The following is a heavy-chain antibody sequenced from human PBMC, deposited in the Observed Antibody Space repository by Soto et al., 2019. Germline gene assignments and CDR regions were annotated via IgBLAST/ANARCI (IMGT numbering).Heavy chain of an antibody. Sequence: EVQLLESGGGLVQPGGSLRLSCAASGFIFSSYAMSWVRQAPGKGLEWASAISGSGGSTYYADSVKGRFTISRDNSKNTLYLQMNSLRAEDTAVYYCAKDTVVGIWYFDLWGRGTLVTVSS. CDR3: AKDTVVGIWYFDL. CDR1: GFIFSSYA. J-gene: IGHJ2*01. D-gene: IGHD6-19*01. CDR2: ISGSGGST. V-gene: IGHV3-23*01.